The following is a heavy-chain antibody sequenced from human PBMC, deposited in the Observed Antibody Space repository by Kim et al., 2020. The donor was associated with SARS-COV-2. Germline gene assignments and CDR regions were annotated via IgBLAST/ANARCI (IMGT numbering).Heavy chain of an antibody. D-gene: IGHD1-26*01. CDR2: IYYSGST. J-gene: IGHJ6*02. Sequence: SETLSLTCTVSGGSISSYYWSWIRQPPGKGLEWIGYIYYSGSTNYNPCLKSRVTISVDTSKNQFSLKLSSVTAADTAVYYCARDREDYYGMDVWGQGTTVTVSS. CDR3: ARDREDYYGMDV. V-gene: IGHV4-59*01. CDR1: GGSISSYY.